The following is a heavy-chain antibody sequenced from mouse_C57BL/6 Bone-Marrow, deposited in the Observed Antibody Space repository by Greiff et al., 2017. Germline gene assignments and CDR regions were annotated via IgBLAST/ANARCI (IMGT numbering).Heavy chain of an antibody. CDR2: IDPETGDT. V-gene: IGHV14-4*01. D-gene: IGHD2-3*01. CDR1: GFNFKDDY. J-gene: IGHJ3*01. CDR3: TPLYDSLWFAY. Sequence: VQLQQSGAELVRPGASVKLSCTASGFNFKDDYMHWVKQRPEQGLEWIGWIDPETGDTESASKFQGKATITADTSSNTAYLQLSSLTSEDTADSDCTPLYDSLWFAYWGQGTLVTVSA.